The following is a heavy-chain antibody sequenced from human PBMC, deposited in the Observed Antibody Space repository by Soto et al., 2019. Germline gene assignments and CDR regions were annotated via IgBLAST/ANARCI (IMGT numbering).Heavy chain of an antibody. J-gene: IGHJ6*02. V-gene: IGHV2-5*01. CDR3: AHRTNYGDYDYYYGMDV. D-gene: IGHD4-17*01. Sequence: GSGPTLVNPTQTLTLTCTFSGFSLSTSGVGVGWIRKPTGKAMEWLALIYWNDDRRCSPSLKSRLTITKDTTKKQVVLTMTNMDPVDTATYYCAHRTNYGDYDYYYGMDVWSQGTTVTVSS. CDR1: GFSLSTSGVG. CDR2: IYWNDDR.